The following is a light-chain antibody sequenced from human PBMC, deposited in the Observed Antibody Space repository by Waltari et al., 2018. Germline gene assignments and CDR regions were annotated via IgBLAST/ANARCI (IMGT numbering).Light chain of an antibody. CDR1: SLRSYY. CDR3: NSRDSSGNHSYV. Sequence: SSELTQDPAVSVALGQTVRITCQGESLRSYYASWYQQKPGQAPVLVIYGKNNRPSGIPDRFSGSSSGNTASLTITGAQAEDEADYYCNSRDSSGNHSYVFGTGTKVTVL. J-gene: IGLJ1*01. CDR2: GKN. V-gene: IGLV3-19*01.